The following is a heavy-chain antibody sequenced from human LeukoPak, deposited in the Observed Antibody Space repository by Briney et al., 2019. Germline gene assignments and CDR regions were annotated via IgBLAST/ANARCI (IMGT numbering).Heavy chain of an antibody. CDR2: IYYSGST. J-gene: IGHJ4*02. V-gene: IGHV4-39*01. D-gene: IGHD6-19*01. CDR1: GGSISSSSYY. Sequence: SETLSLTCTVPGGSISSSSYYWGWIRQPPGKGLEWIGSIYYSGSTYYNPSLKSRVTISVDTSKSQFSLKLSSVTAADTAVYYCARQKGYSSGWYFDYWGQGTLVTVSS. CDR3: ARQKGYSSGWYFDY.